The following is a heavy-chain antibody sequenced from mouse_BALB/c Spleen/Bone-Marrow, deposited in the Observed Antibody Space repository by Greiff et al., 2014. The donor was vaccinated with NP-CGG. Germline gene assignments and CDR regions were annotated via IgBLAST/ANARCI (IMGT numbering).Heavy chain of an antibody. CDR2: IHPSDTET. D-gene: IGHD1-1*01. CDR3: ARLEGNYGSTFAY. J-gene: IGHJ3*01. V-gene: IGHV1-61*01. Sequence: QVQLQPSGAELVRPGASVKLSCKASGYSFTSYWMNWVKQRPGHGLEWIGMIHPSDTETRLNQRFKDKATLTVDKSSSTAYMQLNSPTSEDSAVYYCARLEGNYGSTFAYWGQGTLVTVSA. CDR1: GYSFTSYW.